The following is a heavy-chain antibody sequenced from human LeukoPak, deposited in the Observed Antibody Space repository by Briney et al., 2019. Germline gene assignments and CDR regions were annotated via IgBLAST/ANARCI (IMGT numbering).Heavy chain of an antibody. V-gene: IGHV3-11*01. Sequence: GGSLRLSCAASGFTFSNAWMSWVRQAPGKGLEWVSYISSSGSTIYYADSVKGRFTISRDNAKNSLYLQMNSLRAEDTAVYYCARVIFRADILTGHYYFDYWGQGTLVTVSS. CDR1: GFTFSNAW. CDR2: ISSSGSTI. CDR3: ARVIFRADILTGHYYFDY. D-gene: IGHD3-9*01. J-gene: IGHJ4*02.